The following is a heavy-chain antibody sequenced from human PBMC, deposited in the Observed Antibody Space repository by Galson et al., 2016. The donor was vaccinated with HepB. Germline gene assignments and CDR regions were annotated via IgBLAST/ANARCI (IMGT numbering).Heavy chain of an antibody. CDR1: GFTFSSYW. V-gene: IGHV3-74*03. D-gene: IGHD2-15*01. J-gene: IGHJ3*02. CDR3: ARPGHCSGSSCYVPFDI. Sequence: SLRLSCAASGFTFSSYWMNWVRQAPGKGLVWVSRINNDGSNTTYADSVKGRFTISRDNAKNTLYLQMDSLRAEDTAVYYCARPGHCSGSSCYVPFDIWGQGTMATVSS. CDR2: INNDGSNT.